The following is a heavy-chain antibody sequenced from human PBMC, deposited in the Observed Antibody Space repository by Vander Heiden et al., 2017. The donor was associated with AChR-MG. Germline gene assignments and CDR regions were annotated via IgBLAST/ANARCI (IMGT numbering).Heavy chain of an antibody. CDR2: IRASGSGT. V-gene: IGHV3-23*01. CDR3: AKVLRTGGAYYGMDV. CDR1: GFTFNTYA. D-gene: IGHD1-26*01. Sequence: EVQLLASGRGSVQPGGSLSLSCAASGFTFNTYAMIWVRQAPGKGLEWVSGIRASGSGTYYADAVKGRFTVSRDNSKNTLSLEMGSLRADDTAVYYCAKVLRTGGAYYGMDVWGQGTVVTVSS. J-gene: IGHJ6*02.